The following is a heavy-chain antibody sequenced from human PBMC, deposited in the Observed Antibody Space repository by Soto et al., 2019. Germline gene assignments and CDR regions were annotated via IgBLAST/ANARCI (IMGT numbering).Heavy chain of an antibody. CDR1: GFTFSSYA. V-gene: IGHV3-30-3*01. CDR3: ARRGYGMDV. J-gene: IGHJ6*02. CDR2: ISYDGSNK. Sequence: QVQLVESGGGVVQPGRSLRLSCAASGFTFSSYAMHWVRQAPGKGLEWVAVISYDGSNKYYTDSVKGRFTISRDNSKNPLYLQMNSLRGEDTAVYYCARRGYGMDVWGQGTTVTVSS.